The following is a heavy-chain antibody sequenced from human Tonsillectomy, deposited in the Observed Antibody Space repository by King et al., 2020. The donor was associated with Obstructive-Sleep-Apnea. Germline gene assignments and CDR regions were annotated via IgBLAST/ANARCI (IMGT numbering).Heavy chain of an antibody. J-gene: IGHJ6*02. CDR1: GYSFTSYW. CDR2: IYPGDSDT. CDR3: ARALCSGSWSVGYGMDV. V-gene: IGHV5-51*01. Sequence: QLVQSGAEVKKPGESLKISCKGSGYSFTSYWSGWVRQMPGKGLEWMGIIYPGDSDTRYSPSFQGQITISADKSISTAYLQWSRLKATDTAMYYCARALCSGSWSVGYGMDVWGPGTTVTVSS. D-gene: IGHD6-13*01.